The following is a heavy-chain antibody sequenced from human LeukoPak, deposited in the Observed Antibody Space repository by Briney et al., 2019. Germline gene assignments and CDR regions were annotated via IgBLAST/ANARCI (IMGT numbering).Heavy chain of an antibody. V-gene: IGHV4-59*01. Sequence: SQTLSLTCTVSADSISSYYWTWIRQPPGKGLEWIGYIYYSGTTNYNPSLKSRVTISVDTSKNQFSLKLSSVTAADPAVYYCASGRPLGFDYWGQGTLVTVSS. D-gene: IGHD1-26*01. CDR2: IYYSGTT. CDR1: ADSISSYY. J-gene: IGHJ4*02. CDR3: ASGRPLGFDY.